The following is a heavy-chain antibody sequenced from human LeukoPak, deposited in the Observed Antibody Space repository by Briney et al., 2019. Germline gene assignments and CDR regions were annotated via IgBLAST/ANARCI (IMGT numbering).Heavy chain of an antibody. Sequence: GGSLRLSCAASGFTFSSYAMSGVSQAPGKGLEWVSTVSGSGGNTYYTGSVKGRFTISRDNSKNTVYLQMNTLRAEDTAVYYCAKAYCSGGDCSRYYWGQGTLVTVSS. V-gene: IGHV3-23*01. J-gene: IGHJ4*02. D-gene: IGHD2-15*01. CDR1: GFTFSSYA. CDR2: VSGSGGNT. CDR3: AKAYCSGGDCSRYY.